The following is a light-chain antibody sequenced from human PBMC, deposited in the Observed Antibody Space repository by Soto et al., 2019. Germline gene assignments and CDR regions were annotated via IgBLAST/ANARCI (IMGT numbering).Light chain of an antibody. CDR1: QDISHY. V-gene: IGKV1-33*01. Sequence: DIQMTQSPSSLSASVGDRVTITCQASQDISHYLNWYQQKPRKAPKLLIYDASILERGVPSWLSGSGSGTEYTFTISHLQPEDIGTYDCAQYCNLPTFGQGTRLEIK. CDR2: DAS. J-gene: IGKJ5*01. CDR3: AQYCNLPT.